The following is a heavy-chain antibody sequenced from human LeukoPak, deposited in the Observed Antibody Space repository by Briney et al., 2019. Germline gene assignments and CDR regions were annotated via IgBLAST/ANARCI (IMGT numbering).Heavy chain of an antibody. CDR3: AKGGTHWPTGYYYMDV. J-gene: IGHJ6*03. CDR2: ISGSGGST. CDR1: GFTFNSYA. D-gene: IGHD1-1*01. Sequence: GGSLRLSCAASGFTFNSYAMSWVRPAPGKGLEWVSPISGSGGSTYYADSVKGRFTISRDNSKNTLYLQMNSLRAKDTAVYYCAKGGTHWPTGYYYMDVWGKGTTVTVSS. V-gene: IGHV3-23*01.